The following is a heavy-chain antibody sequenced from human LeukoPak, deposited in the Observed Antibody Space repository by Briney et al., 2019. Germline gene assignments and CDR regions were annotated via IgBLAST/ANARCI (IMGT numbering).Heavy chain of an antibody. CDR3: ATRGHYYDSRRDAFDI. Sequence: SETLSLTCTVSGGSISSYYWSWIRQPPGKGLEWIGYIYYSGSTNYNPSLKSRVTISVGTSKNQFSLKLSSVTAADTAVYYCATRGHYYDSRRDAFDIWGQGPMVTVSS. J-gene: IGHJ3*02. V-gene: IGHV4-59*01. CDR2: IYYSGST. CDR1: GGSISSYY. D-gene: IGHD3-22*01.